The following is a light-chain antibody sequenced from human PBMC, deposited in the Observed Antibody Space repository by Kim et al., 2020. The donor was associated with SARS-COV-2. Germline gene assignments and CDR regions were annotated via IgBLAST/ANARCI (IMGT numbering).Light chain of an antibody. CDR3: AAWDDSLNGRV. V-gene: IGLV1-44*01. J-gene: IGLJ2*01. CDR2: SNN. Sequence: QSVLTQPPSASGTPGQRVTISCSGSSSNIGSNTVNWYQQLPGTAPKLLIYSNNQRPSGVPDRFSGSKSGTSASLAISGLQSEDEAHYYCAAWDDSLNGRVFGGGTQRPS. CDR1: SSNIGSNT.